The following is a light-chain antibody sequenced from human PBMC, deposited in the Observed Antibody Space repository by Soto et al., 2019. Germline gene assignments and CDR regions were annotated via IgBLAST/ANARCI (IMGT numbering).Light chain of an antibody. V-gene: IGLV2-14*01. CDR3: SYYTSSSTRV. J-gene: IGLJ1*01. CDR2: EVI. CDR1: ISYVFGYNY. Sequence: QSSTTHPASVSLSPGHSITISFPGTISYVFGYNYVSCYQHHPGKAPKLIIYEVINRPSGVSNRFSGSKSGNTASLTISGLQAEDEADYYCSYYTSSSTRVFGSGTKAPVL.